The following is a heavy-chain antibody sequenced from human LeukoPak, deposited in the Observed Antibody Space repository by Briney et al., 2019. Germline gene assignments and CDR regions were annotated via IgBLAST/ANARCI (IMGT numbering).Heavy chain of an antibody. CDR3: VRFALTSSLDH. V-gene: IGHV5-51*01. Sequence: GESLEISCQSSGCDLTNNWIGWVRQAPGKGLEWMGLIYPGYSDAKYSPSFQGQVTLSVDASISTAYLQLSGLRTSDTAIYYCVRFALTSSLDHWGQGTLVTVSS. D-gene: IGHD6-13*01. J-gene: IGHJ5*02. CDR1: GCDLTNNW. CDR2: IYPGYSDA.